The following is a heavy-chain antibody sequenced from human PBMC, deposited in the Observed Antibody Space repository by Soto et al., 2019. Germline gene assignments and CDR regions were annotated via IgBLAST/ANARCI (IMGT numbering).Heavy chain of an antibody. Sequence: QVQLQESGPGLVKPSQTLSLTCTVSGGSISSGDYYWGWIRQPPGKGLEWIGYFYHSGSTYYNPSLKSRVTISRDTSKNQFSLNLSSVTAADTAVYYCARDLGSGSYYEEDYWGQGTLVTVSS. J-gene: IGHJ4*02. CDR1: GGSISSGDYY. V-gene: IGHV4-30-4*01. D-gene: IGHD1-26*01. CDR3: ARDLGSGSYYEEDY. CDR2: FYHSGST.